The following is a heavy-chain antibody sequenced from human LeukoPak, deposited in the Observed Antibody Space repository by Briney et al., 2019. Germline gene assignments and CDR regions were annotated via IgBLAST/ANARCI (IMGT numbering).Heavy chain of an antibody. CDR2: IYDSGTT. D-gene: IGHD5-24*01. J-gene: IGHJ4*02. Sequence: PGGSLRLSCATSGFTVSSNYMSWVRQAPGKGLEWVSVIYDSGTTYYADSVKGRFTISRDNSKNTLYLQMNSLRAEDTAVYYCARDPPYGYNYQAARGYFDYWGQGTLVTVSS. V-gene: IGHV3-66*03. CDR3: ARDPPYGYNYQAARGYFDY. CDR1: GFTVSSNY.